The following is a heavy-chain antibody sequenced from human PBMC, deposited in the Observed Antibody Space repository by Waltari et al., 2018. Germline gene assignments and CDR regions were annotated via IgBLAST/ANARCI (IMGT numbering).Heavy chain of an antibody. V-gene: IGHV3-11*06. CDR3: ARVVGLGVVIYFDY. CDR2: FSSSSIYT. Sequence: QAQLVESGGGLVRPGGSLRLSCAASGFTFSDYYMSWIRQAPGKGVEWLSYFSSSSIYTNYADSVKGRFTVSRDDARNSLYLQMHSLRAEDTAVYYCARVVGLGVVIYFDYWGQGTLVTVSS. CDR1: GFTFSDYY. J-gene: IGHJ4*02. D-gene: IGHD3-3*01.